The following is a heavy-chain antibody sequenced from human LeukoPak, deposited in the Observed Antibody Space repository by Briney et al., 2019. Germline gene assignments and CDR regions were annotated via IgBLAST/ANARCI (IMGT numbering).Heavy chain of an antibody. Sequence: PGGSLRLSCAPSGFTLSSYAMHWVRHAPGKGLEYVSAISSNGGSTYYANSVKGRFTISRDNSKNTLSLQMGSLRADDMAVYYCARVRSIWGDFYGMDVWGQGTTVTVS. CDR2: ISSNGGST. J-gene: IGHJ6*02. CDR1: GFTLSSYA. V-gene: IGHV3-64*01. CDR3: ARVRSIWGDFYGMDV. D-gene: IGHD7-27*01.